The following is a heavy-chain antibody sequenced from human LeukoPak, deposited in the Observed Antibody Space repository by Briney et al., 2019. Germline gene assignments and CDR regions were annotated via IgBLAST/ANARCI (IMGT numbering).Heavy chain of an antibody. CDR1: GYTFTSYG. CDR3: SRDLGAVAGPHIDY. D-gene: IGHD6-19*01. J-gene: IGHJ4*02. V-gene: IGHV1-18*01. CDR2: ISAYNGNI. Sequence: ASVKVSCKASGYTFTSYGISWVRQAPGQGLEWMGWISAYNGNINYAQKLQGRVTMTTDTSTSTAYMELRSLRSDDTAVYYCSRDLGAVAGPHIDYWGQGTLVTVSS.